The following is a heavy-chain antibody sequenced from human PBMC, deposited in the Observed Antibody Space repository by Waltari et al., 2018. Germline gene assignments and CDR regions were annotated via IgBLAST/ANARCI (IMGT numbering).Heavy chain of an antibody. D-gene: IGHD3-9*01. CDR1: GYSISSGYY. V-gene: IGHV4-38-2*01. CDR2: LYHSGST. J-gene: IGHJ4*02. Sequence: QVQLQESGPGLVKPSETLSLTCAVSGYSISSGYYWGWIRQPPGKGLEWIGGLYHSGSTYDNPSLKSRVTISVDTSKNQFSLKRSSVTAADTAVDYCARLSPPQYYDILTGYYPDYWGQGTLVTVSS. CDR3: ARLSPPQYYDILTGYYPDY.